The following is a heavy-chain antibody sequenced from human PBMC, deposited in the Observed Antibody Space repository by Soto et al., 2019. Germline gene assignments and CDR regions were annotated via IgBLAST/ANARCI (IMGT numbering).Heavy chain of an antibody. CDR2: IHYSGST. CDR3: ARSPIYGSGSYPNWFDP. J-gene: IGHJ5*02. Sequence: PSETLSLTCTVSGGSISSGDYCWSWIRQPPGKGLEWIGYIHYSGSTYYNPSLKSRVTISVDTSKNQFSLKLSSVTAADTAVYYCARSPIYGSGSYPNWFDPWGQGTLVTVSS. CDR1: GGSISSGDYC. V-gene: IGHV4-30-4*01. D-gene: IGHD3-10*01.